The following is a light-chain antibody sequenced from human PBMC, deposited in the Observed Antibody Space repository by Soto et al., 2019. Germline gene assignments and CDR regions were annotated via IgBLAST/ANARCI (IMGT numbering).Light chain of an antibody. CDR1: QGMSTY. Sequence: DIQLTQSPSFLSASVGDTVTITCRASQGMSTYLAWYQQKPGKVPKLLIRSASTLQSEVPPRFRGGGSGTEFTLTISTLQPDDSGIYYCQQLNGYQLAFGGGTNVEIK. CDR2: SAS. J-gene: IGKJ4*01. V-gene: IGKV1-9*01. CDR3: QQLNGYQLA.